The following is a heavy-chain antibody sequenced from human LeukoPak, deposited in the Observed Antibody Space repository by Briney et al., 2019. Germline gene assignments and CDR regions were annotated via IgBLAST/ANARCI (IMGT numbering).Heavy chain of an antibody. D-gene: IGHD5-12*01. V-gene: IGHV4-59*01. J-gene: IGHJ4*02. CDR1: GGSISSYY. Sequence: SETLSLTCTVSGGSISSYYWSWIRQPPGKGLEWIGYIYYSGSTNYNPSLKSQVTISVDTSKNQFSLKLSSVTAADTAVYYCARRYSGYAIDYWGQGTLVTVSS. CDR3: ARRYSGYAIDY. CDR2: IYYSGST.